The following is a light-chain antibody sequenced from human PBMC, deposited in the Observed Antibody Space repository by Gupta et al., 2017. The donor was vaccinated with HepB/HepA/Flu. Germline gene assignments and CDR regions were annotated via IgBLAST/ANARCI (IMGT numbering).Light chain of an antibody. CDR3: QQRGKFIT. V-gene: IGKV3-11*01. CDR2: DAS. CDR1: ESVNNY. Sequence: EIVLTQSPAILSLSPGERATLSCRASESVNNYLAWYQQKPGQAPRLLIYDASNRATGIPARFSGSGSGTDFTLTITSLEPEDFGVYYCQQRGKFITFGPGTTVDI. J-gene: IGKJ3*01.